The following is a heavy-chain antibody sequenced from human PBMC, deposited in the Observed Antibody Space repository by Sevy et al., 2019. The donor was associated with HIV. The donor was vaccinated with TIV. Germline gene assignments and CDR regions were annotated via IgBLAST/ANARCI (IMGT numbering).Heavy chain of an antibody. CDR1: GFTFSSDW. J-gene: IGHJ4*02. V-gene: IGHV3-7*01. D-gene: IGHD6-19*01. Sequence: AGSLRLSCAASGFTFSSDWMTWVHQAPGKALEWVANINQDASKNYYVDSVKGRFTISRDNTKNSLYLQMNSLRAEDTAVYYCARAVAAADSYWGQGTLVTVSS. CDR2: INQDASKN. CDR3: ARAVAAADSY.